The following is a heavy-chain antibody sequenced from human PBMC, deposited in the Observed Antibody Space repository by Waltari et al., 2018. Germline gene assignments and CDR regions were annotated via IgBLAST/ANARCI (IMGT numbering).Heavy chain of an antibody. J-gene: IGHJ4*02. Sequence: QVQLQESGPGLVKPSETLSLTCTVSGGSISSYYWSWIRQPPGKGLEWIGYIYYSGSTNYNPSLKSRVTISVDTSKNQFSLKLGSVTAADTAVYYCARANGLLPHRGPGYWGQGTLVTVSS. V-gene: IGHV4-59*01. CDR3: ARANGLLPHRGPGY. D-gene: IGHD3-22*01. CDR1: GGSISSYY. CDR2: IYYSGST.